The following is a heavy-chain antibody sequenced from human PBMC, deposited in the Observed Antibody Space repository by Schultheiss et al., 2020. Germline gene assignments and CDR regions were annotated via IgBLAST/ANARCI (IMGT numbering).Heavy chain of an antibody. D-gene: IGHD1-26*01. CDR2: IWFDGTNK. CDR1: GFDFSDYG. J-gene: IGHJ6*02. CDR3: ARNPNSAVPLDWYYYYGMDV. V-gene: IGHV3-33*01. Sequence: GGSLRLSCAASGFDFSDYGMHWVRQAPGKGLEWVAVIWFDGTNKYYAYSVKGRFTISRDNSKNTLYLQMNSLRAEDTAVYYCARNPNSAVPLDWYYYYGMDVWGQGTTVTVSS.